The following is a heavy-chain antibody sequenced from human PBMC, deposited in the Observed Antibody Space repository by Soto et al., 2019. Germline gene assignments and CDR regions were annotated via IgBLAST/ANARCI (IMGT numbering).Heavy chain of an antibody. V-gene: IGHV1-69*12. Sequence: QVQLVQSGAEVKKPGSSVKVSCKASGGTFSSYAISWVRQAPGQGLEWMGGVIPIFGTANYAQKFQGRVTITADESKNTTYTELSSLRYEDMAVYYCARWSTTLGDYYGMDVWGQGTTVTVAS. CDR3: ARWSTTLGDYYGMDV. CDR2: VIPIFGTA. J-gene: IGHJ6*02. D-gene: IGHD1-1*01. CDR1: GGTFSSYA.